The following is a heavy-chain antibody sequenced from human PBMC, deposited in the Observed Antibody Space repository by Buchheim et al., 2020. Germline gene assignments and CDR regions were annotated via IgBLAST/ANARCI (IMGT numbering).Heavy chain of an antibody. V-gene: IGHV3-33*01. CDR1: GFTFSSYG. Sequence: QVQLVESGGGVVQPGRSLRLSCAASGFTFSSYGMHWVRQAPGKGLEWVAVIWYDGSNKYYADSVKGRFTISRDNSKNTLYLQMNSLRAEDTAVYYCARGGYYDFWSGYLSYYYYYGMDVWGQGTT. D-gene: IGHD3-3*01. CDR3: ARGGYYDFWSGYLSYYYYYGMDV. J-gene: IGHJ6*02. CDR2: IWYDGSNK.